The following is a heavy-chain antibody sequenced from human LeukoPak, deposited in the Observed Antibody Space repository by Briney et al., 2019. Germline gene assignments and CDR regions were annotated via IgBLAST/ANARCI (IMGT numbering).Heavy chain of an antibody. CDR1: GLTFRSYA. V-gene: IGHV3-30-3*01. J-gene: IGHJ6*02. Sequence: PGGSLRLSCAASGLTFRSYAMHWVRQAPGKGLEWVAVISYDGNNKYYADSVKGRFTISRDNSKNTLYLQMNSLRAEDTAVYYCARALPITMIVVVYPGGMDVWGQGTTVTVSS. CDR2: ISYDGNNK. D-gene: IGHD3-22*01. CDR3: ARALPITMIVVVYPGGMDV.